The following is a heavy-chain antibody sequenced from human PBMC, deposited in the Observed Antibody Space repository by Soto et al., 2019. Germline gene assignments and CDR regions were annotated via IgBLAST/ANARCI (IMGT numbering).Heavy chain of an antibody. J-gene: IGHJ1*01. Sequence: EVQLVESGGGLVKPGGSLRLSCAASGFTFSNAWMSWVRQAPGKGLEWVGRIKSKTDGGTTDYAAPVKGRFTISRDDSKNTLYLQMNSLKTEDTAVYYCTTDGFRGEYCGGDCYSGWQHWGQGTLVTVSS. CDR2: IKSKTDGGTT. CDR3: TTDGFRGEYCGGDCYSGWQH. V-gene: IGHV3-15*01. CDR1: GFTFSNAW. D-gene: IGHD2-21*01.